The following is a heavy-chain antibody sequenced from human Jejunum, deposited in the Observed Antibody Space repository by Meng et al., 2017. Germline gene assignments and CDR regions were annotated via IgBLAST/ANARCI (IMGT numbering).Heavy chain of an antibody. CDR2: IIHRGYT. V-gene: IGHV4-39*07. D-gene: IGHD2-21*01. Sequence: RLRPGSGLFRLSTSVTRPCTVPGSAVASSTVGYICSWIGKAPGRGLELNGSIIHRGYTNYNTTLKSRFSISIDTSKNQFSLKLNSETAADTSLYYCARNTASFGSWGQGTLVTVSS. J-gene: IGHJ4*02. CDR1: AVASSTVGYI. CDR3: ARNTASFGS.